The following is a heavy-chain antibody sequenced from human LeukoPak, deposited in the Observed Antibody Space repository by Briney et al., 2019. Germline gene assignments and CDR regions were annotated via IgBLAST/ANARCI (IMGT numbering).Heavy chain of an antibody. CDR2: MSSSCDTI. CDR1: GFSFSDYY. J-gene: IGHJ4*02. V-gene: IGHV3-11*04. Sequence: GGSLRLSCAASGFSFSDYYMSWIRQAPAQGLERVSYMSSSCDTIYYADSVMGRFTISRDNAKNSLFLQMNSLRAEDTAVYYCVTAPTRSYTVYWGQGTLVTVSS. D-gene: IGHD1-26*01. CDR3: VTAPTRSYTVY.